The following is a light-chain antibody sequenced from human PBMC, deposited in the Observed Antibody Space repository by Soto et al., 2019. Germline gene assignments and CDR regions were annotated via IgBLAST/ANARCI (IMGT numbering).Light chain of an antibody. Sequence: QSALTQPRSVSGSPGQSVTISCTGTSSDVGGYNYVSWYQHHPGKAPKLMIYDVSKRPSGVPDRFSGSKSGNTASLTISGLQAEDEADYYCCSYAGRYDNYVFGTGTKLTVL. CDR3: CSYAGRYDNYV. CDR2: DVS. V-gene: IGLV2-11*01. J-gene: IGLJ1*01. CDR1: SSDVGGYNY.